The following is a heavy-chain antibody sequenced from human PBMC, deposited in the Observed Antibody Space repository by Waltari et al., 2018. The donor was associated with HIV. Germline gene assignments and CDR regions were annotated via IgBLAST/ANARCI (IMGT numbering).Heavy chain of an antibody. Sequence: QVPLVQSGAAVKKPGASVMVTCKASGYAFATYDVNWVRQATGQGPEWMGWMSPNSGNTVYAQEFQGRVTMTRDTSISTVYMELSSLTSEDTAVYYCARGGSASMDVWGQGTTVTVSS. CDR1: GYAFATYD. CDR3: ARGGSASMDV. CDR2: MSPNSGNT. J-gene: IGHJ6*02. V-gene: IGHV1-8*01.